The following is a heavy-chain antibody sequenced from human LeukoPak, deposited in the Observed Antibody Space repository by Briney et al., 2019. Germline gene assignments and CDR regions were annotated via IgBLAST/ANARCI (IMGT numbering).Heavy chain of an antibody. V-gene: IGHV1-46*01. J-gene: IGHJ4*02. CDR2: INPSAGST. CDR3: ARDPRGYGDHADY. Sequence: GASVKVSCKASGYTFTAYYMHWVRQAPGQGLEWMGIINPSAGSTNYAQNFQGRVTMTRDTSTSTVYMELSSLTSEDTAVYFCARDPRGYGDHADYWGQGTLVTVSS. CDR1: GYTFTAYY. D-gene: IGHD4-17*01.